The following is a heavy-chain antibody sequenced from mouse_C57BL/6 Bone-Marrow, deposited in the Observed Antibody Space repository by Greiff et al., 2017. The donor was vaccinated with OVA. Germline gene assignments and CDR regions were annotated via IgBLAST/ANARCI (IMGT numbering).Heavy chain of an antibody. J-gene: IGHJ4*01. D-gene: IGHD2-1*01. Sequence: QVQLKQSGPELVKPGASVKISCKASGYAFSSSWMNWVKQRPGQGLEWIGRIYPGDGDTNYNGKFKGKATLTADKSSSTAYMQLSSLTSEDSAVYFCAREDCNYENPAMDYWGQGTSVTVSS. V-gene: IGHV1-82*01. CDR1: GYAFSSSW. CDR2: IYPGDGDT. CDR3: AREDCNYENPAMDY.